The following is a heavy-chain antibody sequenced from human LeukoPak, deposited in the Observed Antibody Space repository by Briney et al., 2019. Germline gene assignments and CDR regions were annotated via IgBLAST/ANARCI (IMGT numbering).Heavy chain of an antibody. CDR1: GFTFSTYA. CDR3: ARDRVSGSGSIDY. D-gene: IGHD3-10*01. Sequence: GGPLRLSCAASGFTFSTYAMSWVRQAPGKGLEWVSAISGSTGRTYYADSVKGRFTISRDNSKNTLYLQMNNLRVEDTAVYYCARDRVSGSGSIDYWGQGTLVTVSS. CDR2: ISGSTGRT. J-gene: IGHJ4*02. V-gene: IGHV3-23*01.